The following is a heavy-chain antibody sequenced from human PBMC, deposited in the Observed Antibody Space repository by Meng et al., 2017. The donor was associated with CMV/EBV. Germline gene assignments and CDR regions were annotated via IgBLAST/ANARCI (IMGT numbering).Heavy chain of an antibody. CDR3: ARGLGVELRDWFDY. J-gene: IGHJ4*02. CDR1: GFTFSSYA. Sequence: GESPKISRAASGFTFSSYAMHWVRQAPGKGLEWVAVISYDGSNKYYADSVKGRFTISRDNSKNTLYLQMNSLRAEDTAVYYCARGLGVELRDWFDYWGQGTLVTVSS. V-gene: IGHV3-30-3*01. D-gene: IGHD1-7*01. CDR2: ISYDGSNK.